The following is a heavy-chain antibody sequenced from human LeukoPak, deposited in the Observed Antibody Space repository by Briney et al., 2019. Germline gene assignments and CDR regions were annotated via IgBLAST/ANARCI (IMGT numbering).Heavy chain of an antibody. D-gene: IGHD6-13*01. CDR1: GGSFSSGDYY. CDR3: ARVFRAHSSSWYLIEY. Sequence: PSETLSLTCTVSGGSFSSGDYYWRWLRQPPGKGLEWIGYIYYSGSTYYNPSLKRRVIISVDTSKNQFSLKLSSATTADTAVNYCARVFRAHSSSWYLIEYTGQGTLITVSS. CDR2: IYYSGST. J-gene: IGHJ4*02. V-gene: IGHV4-30-4*08.